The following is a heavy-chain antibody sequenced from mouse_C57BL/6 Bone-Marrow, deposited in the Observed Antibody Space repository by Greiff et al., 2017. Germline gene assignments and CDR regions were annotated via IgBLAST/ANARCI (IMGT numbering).Heavy chain of an antibody. CDR1: GFTFSDYY. Sequence: EVMLVESGGGLVQPGGSLKLSCAASGFTFSDYYMYWVRQTPEKRLEWVAYISNGGGSTYYPDTVKGRFTISRDNAKNTLYLQMSRLKSEDTAMYYCARPRNYFYAMDYWGQGTSVTVSS. D-gene: IGHD2-1*01. J-gene: IGHJ4*01. CDR2: ISNGGGST. V-gene: IGHV5-12*01. CDR3: ARPRNYFYAMDY.